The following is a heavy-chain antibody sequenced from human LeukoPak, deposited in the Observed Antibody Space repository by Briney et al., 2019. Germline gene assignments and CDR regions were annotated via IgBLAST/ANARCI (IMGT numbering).Heavy chain of an antibody. V-gene: IGHV3-30*18. CDR1: GFTFSVYG. J-gene: IGHJ4*02. D-gene: IGHD3-10*01. CDR3: AKDSGLYGSGTYYPFDY. Sequence: GGSLRLSCAASGFTFSVYGMHWVRQAPGKGLEWVAVISYDGSNKYYADSVKGRFTISRDNSKNTLYLQMNSLRAEDTAVYYCAKDSGLYGSGTYYPFDYWGQGTLVTVTS. CDR2: ISYDGSNK.